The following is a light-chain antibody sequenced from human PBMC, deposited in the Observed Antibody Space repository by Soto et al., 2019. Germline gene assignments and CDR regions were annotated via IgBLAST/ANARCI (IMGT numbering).Light chain of an antibody. CDR2: AAS. V-gene: IGKV1-39*01. Sequence: DIQMTQSPSTLSASVGDRVTITCRANQSVSRSLNWYQQKPGQPPKLLLYAASTLHSGVPSRFSGSGSGTEFTLTISSLQPEDFATYYCQQNAITPPWTFGQGTKVEVK. J-gene: IGKJ1*01. CDR1: QSVSRS. CDR3: QQNAITPPWT.